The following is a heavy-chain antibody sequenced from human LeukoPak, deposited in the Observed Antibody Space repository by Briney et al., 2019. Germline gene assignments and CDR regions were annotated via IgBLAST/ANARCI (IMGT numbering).Heavy chain of an antibody. CDR3: ARGVGSWTPYYFDY. CDR1: EFTFSSYS. CDR2: ISSSSYI. Sequence: PGGSLRLSCAASEFTFSSYSMNWVRQAPGKGLEWVSSISSSSYIYYADSVKGRFTISRDNAKNSLYLQMNSLRAEDTAVYYCARGVGSWTPYYFDYWGQGTLVTVSS. D-gene: IGHD6-13*01. V-gene: IGHV3-21*01. J-gene: IGHJ4*02.